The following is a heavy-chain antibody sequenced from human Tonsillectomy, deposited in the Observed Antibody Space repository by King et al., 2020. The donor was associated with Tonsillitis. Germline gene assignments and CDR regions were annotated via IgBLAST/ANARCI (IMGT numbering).Heavy chain of an antibody. D-gene: IGHD3-22*01. J-gene: IGHJ4*02. CDR3: VKGWWDYYDSSGWLIDY. CDR2: ISSNVGST. Sequence: VQLVQSGGGLVQPGGSLRLSCSASGFTFSSYAMHWVRQAPGKGLEYVSAISSNVGSTYYADSVKGRFTISRDNSKNTLYLQMSSLRAEDTAVYYCVKGWWDYYDSSGWLIDYWGQGTLVTVSS. CDR1: GFTFSSYA. V-gene: IGHV3-64D*06.